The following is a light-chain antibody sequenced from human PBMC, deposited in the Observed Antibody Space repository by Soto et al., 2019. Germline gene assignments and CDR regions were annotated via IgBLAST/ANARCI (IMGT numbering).Light chain of an antibody. CDR1: QSVSSNY. V-gene: IGKV3-20*01. CDR2: GAS. Sequence: EIVLTQCPGTLSLSPGERATLSCRASQSVSSNYLAWYQQKPGQAPRLLIYGASSRATGIPDRFSGGGSGTDFTLTISRLEPEDFAVYFCQQYGTSPLAFGGGTKVEIK. J-gene: IGKJ4*01. CDR3: QQYGTSPLA.